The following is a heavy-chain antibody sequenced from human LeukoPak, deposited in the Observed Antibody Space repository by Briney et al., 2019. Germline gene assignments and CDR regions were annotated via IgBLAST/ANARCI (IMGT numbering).Heavy chain of an antibody. V-gene: IGHV4-39*01. J-gene: IGHJ4*02. CDR3: AGQRYSSGWHDY. Sequence: SETLSLTCTVSGGAFISSIYYWVWIRQPPGKGLESIASIYYSGTTYYNPSLKSRVIVSVDTSKNQFSLKLSSVTAADTAFYCAGQRYSSGWHDYWGQGTLVTVSS. D-gene: IGHD6-19*01. CDR1: GGAFISSIYY. CDR2: IYYSGTT.